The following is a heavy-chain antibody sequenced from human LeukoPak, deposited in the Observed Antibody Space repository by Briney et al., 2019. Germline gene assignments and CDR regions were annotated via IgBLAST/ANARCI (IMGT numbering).Heavy chain of an antibody. CDR1: GYSISSGYY. CDR3: ARETQYYYDSSGYPKYYFDY. J-gene: IGHJ4*02. Sequence: SETLSLTCTVSGYSISSGYYWGWIRQPPGKGLEWIGSIYHSGSTYYNPSLKSRVTISVDTSKNQFSLKLSSVTAADTAVYYCARETQYYYDSSGYPKYYFDYWGQGTLVTVSS. CDR2: IYHSGST. D-gene: IGHD3-22*01. V-gene: IGHV4-38-2*02.